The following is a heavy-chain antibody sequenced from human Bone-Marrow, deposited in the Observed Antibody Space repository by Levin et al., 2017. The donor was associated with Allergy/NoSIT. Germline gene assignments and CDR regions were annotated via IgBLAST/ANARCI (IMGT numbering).Heavy chain of an antibody. CDR1: GGSISSGNYY. CDR3: ARDRRGYNYGPNTDYSYYYMDV. Sequence: LRLSCTVSGGSISSGNYYWSWIRLPAGKGLEWIGRIYASGSTNYNPSLKSRVTLSVDTSKNQFSLKLSSVNAADAAVYYCARDRRGYNYGPNTDYSYYYMDVWGKGTTVTVSS. J-gene: IGHJ6*03. CDR2: IYASGST. V-gene: IGHV4-61*02. D-gene: IGHD5-18*01.